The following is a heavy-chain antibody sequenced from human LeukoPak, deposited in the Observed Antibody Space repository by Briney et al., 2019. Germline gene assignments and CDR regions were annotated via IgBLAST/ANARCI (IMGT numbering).Heavy chain of an antibody. D-gene: IGHD3-10*01. Sequence: SVKVPCKASGGTVSSYAISWVRQAPGQGLEWMGGIIPIFGTANYAQKFQGRVTITADESTSTAYMELSSLRSEDTAVYYCARSPFDYYGSGSYYNEWDYWGQGTLVTVSS. V-gene: IGHV1-69*13. J-gene: IGHJ4*02. CDR1: GGTVSSYA. CDR2: IIPIFGTA. CDR3: ARSPFDYYGSGSYYNEWDY.